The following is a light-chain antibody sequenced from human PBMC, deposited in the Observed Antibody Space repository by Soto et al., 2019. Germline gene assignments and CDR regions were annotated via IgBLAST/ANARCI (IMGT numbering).Light chain of an antibody. V-gene: IGLV2-14*01. CDR1: SSDVGRYNY. J-gene: IGLJ3*02. CDR2: EVS. CDR3: SSYTSSSTV. Sequence: QSALTQPASVSGSPGQSITISCTGTSSDVGRYNYVSWYQQHPGKAPKLMVYEVSNRPSGVSHRFSGSKSGNTASLTISGLQAEDEADYYCSSYTSSSTVFGGGTKLTVL.